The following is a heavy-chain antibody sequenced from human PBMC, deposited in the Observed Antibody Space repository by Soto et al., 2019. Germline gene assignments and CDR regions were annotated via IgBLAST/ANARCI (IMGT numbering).Heavy chain of an antibody. CDR3: ARGGIVVVVAATRYNWFDP. V-gene: IGHV1-69*12. D-gene: IGHD2-15*01. CDR2: IIPIFGTA. J-gene: IGHJ5*02. CDR1: GGTFSSYA. Sequence: QVQLVQSGAEVKKPGSSVKVSCKASGGTFSSYAISWVRQAPGQGLEWMGGIIPIFGTANYAQKFQGRVTMTADEYTSTAYMELSSLRSEDTAVYYCARGGIVVVVAATRYNWFDPWGQGTLVTVSS.